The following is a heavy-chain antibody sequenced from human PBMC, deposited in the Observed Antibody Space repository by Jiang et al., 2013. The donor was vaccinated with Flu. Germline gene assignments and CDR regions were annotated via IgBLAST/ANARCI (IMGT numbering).Heavy chain of an antibody. CDR1: GGSISSSSYY. CDR3: ASSTNLRITMVPNWFDP. V-gene: IGHV4-39*01. CDR2: IYYSGST. Sequence: TVSGGSISSSSYYWGLDPPAPRKGLEWIGSIYYSGSTYYNPSLKSRVTISVDTSKNQFSLKLSSVTAADTAVYYCASSTNLRITMVPNWFDPWGQGTLVTVSS. D-gene: IGHD3-10*01. J-gene: IGHJ5*02.